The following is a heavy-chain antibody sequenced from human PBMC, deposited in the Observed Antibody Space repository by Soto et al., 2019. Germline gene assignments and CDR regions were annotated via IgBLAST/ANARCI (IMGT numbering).Heavy chain of an antibody. V-gene: IGHV1-18*01. CDR1: GYTFTRYG. CDR3: AREGYCSSGSCALYSHEYFGMDV. J-gene: IGHJ6*02. CDR2: VSTYNSNT. D-gene: IGHD2-15*01. Sequence: QVQLVQSGAEVKKPGVSVKVSCKASGYTFTRYGISWVRQAPGQGLEWMGWVSTYNSNTNYAQKLKGRVTMTTGTSTDTAFMELRSLTSDDTAVYYCAREGYCSSGSCALYSHEYFGMDVWGQGTAVTVSS.